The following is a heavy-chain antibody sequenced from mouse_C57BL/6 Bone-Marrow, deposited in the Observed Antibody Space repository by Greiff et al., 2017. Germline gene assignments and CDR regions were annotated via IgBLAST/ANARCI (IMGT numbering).Heavy chain of an antibody. J-gene: IGHJ1*03. V-gene: IGHV5-16*01. D-gene: IGHD2-10*01. CDR3: ARDPLLLGYFDV. CDR1: GFTFSDYY. CDR2: INYDGSST. Sequence: EVMLVESEGGLVQPGSSMKLSCTASGFTFSDYYMAWVRQVPEKGLEWVANINYDGSSTYYLDSLKSRFIISRDNAKNILYLQMSSLKSEDTATYYCARDPLLLGYFDVWGTGTTVTVSS.